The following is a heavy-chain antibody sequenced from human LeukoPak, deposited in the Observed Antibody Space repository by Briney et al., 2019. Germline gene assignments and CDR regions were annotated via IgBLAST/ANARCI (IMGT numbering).Heavy chain of an antibody. CDR1: GGSISSGGYS. J-gene: IGHJ6*04. D-gene: IGHD2-8*01. CDR3: ARDEWSYGMDV. Sequence: PSQTLSPTCAVSGGSISSGGYSWSWIRQPPGKGLEWIGYIYHSGSTYYNPSLKSRVTISVDRSKNQFSLKLSSVTAADTAVYYCARDEWSYGMDVWGKGTTVTVSS. CDR2: IYHSGST. V-gene: IGHV4-30-2*01.